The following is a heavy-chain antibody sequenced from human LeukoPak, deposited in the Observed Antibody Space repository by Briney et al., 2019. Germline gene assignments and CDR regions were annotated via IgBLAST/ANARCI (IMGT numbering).Heavy chain of an antibody. V-gene: IGHV4-4*02. CDR3: AREILGGFNPGAY. CDR2: IHRSGSP. CDR1: LDSTASNF. Sequence: SQTLSLTCTVSLDSTASNFWSWVRQPPGKGLEWIGEIHRSGSPNYNPSLQSRVTISIDKSRNQIALELSSVTAADTAVYYCAREILGGFNPGAYWGQGTLVTVSS. J-gene: IGHJ4*02. D-gene: IGHD1-14*01.